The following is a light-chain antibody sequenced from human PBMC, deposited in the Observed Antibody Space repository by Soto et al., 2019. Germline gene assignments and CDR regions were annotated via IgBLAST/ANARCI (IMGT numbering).Light chain of an antibody. CDR2: GAS. Sequence: EIVVTQSPGTLSLSPGERATLSCRASQSVISSYFACYQQKPGKATRLLTYGASSRATGIPDRCSGSGSETDFTLTIRSLEPEDCGVYYCQQYGSSPPTCGQGTKLEI. CDR3: QQYGSSPPT. CDR1: QSVISSY. J-gene: IGKJ2*01. V-gene: IGKV3-20*01.